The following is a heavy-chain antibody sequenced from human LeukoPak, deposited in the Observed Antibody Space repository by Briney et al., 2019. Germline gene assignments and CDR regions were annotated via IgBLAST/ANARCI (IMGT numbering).Heavy chain of an antibody. J-gene: IGHJ4*02. V-gene: IGHV3-43*01. D-gene: IGHD6-6*01. Sequence: GGSLRLSCAASGFTFSRYSMNWVRQAPGKGLEWVSLISWDGGSTYYADSVKGRFTISRDNSKNSLYLQMNSLRTEDTALYYCAKGLGYSSSSDYFDYWGQGTLVTVSS. CDR1: GFTFSRYS. CDR2: ISWDGGST. CDR3: AKGLGYSSSSDYFDY.